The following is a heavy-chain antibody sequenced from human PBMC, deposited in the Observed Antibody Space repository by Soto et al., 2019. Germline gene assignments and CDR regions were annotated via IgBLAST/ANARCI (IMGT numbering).Heavy chain of an antibody. D-gene: IGHD2-15*01. CDR1: GFTFSDYY. Sequence: QVQLVESGGGLVKPGGSLRLSCAASGFTFSDYYMSWIRQAPGKGLEWVSYISSSGSTIYYADSVKGRFTISRDNAKNSLYLQMNSLRAEDTAVYYCARRLGYCSGGSCYSGVYYYYYMDVWGKGTTVTVSS. J-gene: IGHJ6*03. V-gene: IGHV3-11*01. CDR3: ARRLGYCSGGSCYSGVYYYYYMDV. CDR2: ISSSGSTI.